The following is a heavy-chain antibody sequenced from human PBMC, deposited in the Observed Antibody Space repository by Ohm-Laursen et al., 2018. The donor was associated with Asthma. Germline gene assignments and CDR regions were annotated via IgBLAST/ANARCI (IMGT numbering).Heavy chain of an antibody. CDR1: GFAFSRYG. D-gene: IGHD2-21*01. Sequence: SLRLSCSASGFAFSRYGMYWVRQAPGKGLQWVAVIWSDGSNEDYAESVKGRFTISGDNSGNTLYLQMNSLRAEDTAVYYCARSNGRDCFDVWGQGTMVTVSS. CDR3: ARSNGRDCFDV. CDR2: IWSDGSNE. V-gene: IGHV3-33*07. J-gene: IGHJ3*01.